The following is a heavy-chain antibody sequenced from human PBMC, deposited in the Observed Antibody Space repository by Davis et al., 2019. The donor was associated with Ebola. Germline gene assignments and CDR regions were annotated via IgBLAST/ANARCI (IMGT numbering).Heavy chain of an antibody. CDR1: GYTFTSYG. CDR3: ARYQGVTPTDY. D-gene: IGHD2-2*01. CDR2: ISAYNGNT. V-gene: IGHV1-18*01. Sequence: ASVKVSCKASGYTFTSYGISWVRQAPGQGLEWMGWISAYNGNTNYAQKFQGRVTMTRDTSTSTVYMELSSLRSEDTAVYYCARYQGVTPTDYWGQGTLVTVSS. J-gene: IGHJ4*02.